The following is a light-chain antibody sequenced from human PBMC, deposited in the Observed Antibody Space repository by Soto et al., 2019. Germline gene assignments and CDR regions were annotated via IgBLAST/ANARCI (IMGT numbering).Light chain of an antibody. V-gene: IGKV4-1*01. CDR3: QHRGT. CDR2: WAS. CDR1: QSVLISSSNKNY. Sequence: DIVMTQSPESLAVCLGERATINCKSSQSVLISSSNKNYLGWYQQKPGQPPKLLISWASTRESGVPDRFSGSGSGTDFTLTISRLQAEDVAVYYCQHRGTFGQGTKLEIK. J-gene: IGKJ2*01.